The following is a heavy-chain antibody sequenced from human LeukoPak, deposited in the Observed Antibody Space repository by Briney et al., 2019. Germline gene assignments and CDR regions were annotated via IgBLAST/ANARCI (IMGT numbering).Heavy chain of an antibody. CDR2: VSGTGSTT. J-gene: IGHJ4*02. CDR1: GFTFSSYA. V-gene: IGHV3-23*01. Sequence: QPGGSLRLSCAASGFTFSSYAMNWVRQAPGKGLEWVSGVSGTGSTTYYADSVKGRFTISRDNSKSTLYLHMTSLRAEDTAIYYCAKIWSGETLPFDYWGQGTLVTVSS. D-gene: IGHD3-10*01. CDR3: AKIWSGETLPFDY.